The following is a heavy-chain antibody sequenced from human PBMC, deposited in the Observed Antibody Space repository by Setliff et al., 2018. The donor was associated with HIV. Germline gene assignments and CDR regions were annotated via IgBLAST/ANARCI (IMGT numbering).Heavy chain of an antibody. V-gene: IGHV3-48*01. CDR2: ISSSSSTV. Sequence: PGGSLRLSCAASGFTFSSYSMNWVRQAPGKGLEWVSSISSSSSTVFYADSVKGRFTISRDDAKNSLFLQMNSLRAEDTAVYYCARDWLADGYSTKFAFDIWGQGTMVTVSS. CDR1: GFTFSSYS. CDR3: ARDWLADGYSTKFAFDI. D-gene: IGHD5-18*01. J-gene: IGHJ3*02.